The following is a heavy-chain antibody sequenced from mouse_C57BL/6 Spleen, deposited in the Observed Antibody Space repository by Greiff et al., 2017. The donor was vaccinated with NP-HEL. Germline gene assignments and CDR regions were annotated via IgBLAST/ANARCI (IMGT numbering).Heavy chain of an antibody. Sequence: VQLQQPGAELVRPGTSVKLSCKASGYTFTSYWMHWVKQRPGQGLEWIGVIDPSDSYTNYNQKFKGKATLTVDTSSSTAYMQLSSLTSEDSAVYYCASSPTAQAFDYWGQGTTLTVSS. CDR2: IDPSDSYT. J-gene: IGHJ2*01. D-gene: IGHD3-2*02. V-gene: IGHV1-59*01. CDR1: GYTFTSYW. CDR3: ASSPTAQAFDY.